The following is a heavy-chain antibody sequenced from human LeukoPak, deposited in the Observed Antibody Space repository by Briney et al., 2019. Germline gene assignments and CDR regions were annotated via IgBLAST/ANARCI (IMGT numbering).Heavy chain of an antibody. Sequence: GGSLRLSCAASGFTFSSYAMSWVRQAPGKGLEWVSTISGSGGSTYYADSVKGRFTISRDNSKNTPYLQMNSLRAEDTAVYYCAKGYKVTTYDVDVFDIWGQGTMVTVSS. CDR3: AKGYKVTTYDVDVFDI. V-gene: IGHV3-23*01. CDR2: ISGSGGST. D-gene: IGHD4-17*01. CDR1: GFTFSSYA. J-gene: IGHJ3*02.